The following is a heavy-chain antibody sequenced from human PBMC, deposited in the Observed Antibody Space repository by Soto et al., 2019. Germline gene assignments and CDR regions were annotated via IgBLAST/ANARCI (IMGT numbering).Heavy chain of an antibody. CDR2: ISAYNGDT. J-gene: IGHJ4*02. CDR1: GYTLTELS. Sequence: GASAKVSCKVSGYTLTELSMHWVRQAPGQGLEWMGWISAYNGDTNYAQKLQGRITMTTDTSTSTAYMELRSLRSDDTAVYYCARDRAIFGVVFDYWGQGTLVTVSS. V-gene: IGHV1-18*01. D-gene: IGHD3-3*01. CDR3: ARDRAIFGVVFDY.